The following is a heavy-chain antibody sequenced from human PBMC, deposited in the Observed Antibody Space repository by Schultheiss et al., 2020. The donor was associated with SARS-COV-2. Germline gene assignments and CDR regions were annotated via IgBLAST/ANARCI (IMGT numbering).Heavy chain of an antibody. CDR2: IYTSGST. V-gene: IGHV4-61*02. CDR1: GGSISSGGYY. CDR3: ARGRGCSSTSCSNWFDP. Sequence: SETLSLTCTVSGGSISSGGYYWSWIRQPAGKGLEWIGRIYTSGSTNYNPSLKSRVTMSVDTSKNQFSLKLSSVTAADTAVYYCARGRGCSSTSCSNWFDPWGQGTLVTVSS. D-gene: IGHD2-2*01. J-gene: IGHJ5*02.